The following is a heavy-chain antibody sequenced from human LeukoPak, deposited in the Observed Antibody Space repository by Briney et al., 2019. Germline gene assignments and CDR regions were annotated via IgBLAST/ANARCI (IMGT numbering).Heavy chain of an antibody. CDR2: INPNTGGT. V-gene: IGHV1-2*02. Sequence: ASVKVSCKDSGGTFSSYAISWVRQAPGQGLEWMGWINPNTGGTNYAQKFQGRVAMTRDTSISTAYIELSRLRSDDTAVYYCARDVRIAVAALDYWGQGTLVTVSS. J-gene: IGHJ4*02. CDR1: GGTFSSYA. D-gene: IGHD6-19*01. CDR3: ARDVRIAVAALDY.